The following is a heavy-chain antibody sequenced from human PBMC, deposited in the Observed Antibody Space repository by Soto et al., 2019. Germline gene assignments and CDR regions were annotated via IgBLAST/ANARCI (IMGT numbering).Heavy chain of an antibody. CDR1: GFTFSSYG. J-gene: IGHJ3*02. CDR2: IWYDGNNK. D-gene: IGHD4-17*01. Sequence: QVQLVESGGGVVQPGRSLRLSCAASGFTFSSYGMHWVRQAPGKGLEWVAVIWYDGNNKYYPDSVKGRFTISRDTSKNTLYLKMNSLRPDETSVYYCARELNTVTPRDALDIWGQGTMVTVSS. CDR3: ARELNTVTPRDALDI. V-gene: IGHV3-33*01.